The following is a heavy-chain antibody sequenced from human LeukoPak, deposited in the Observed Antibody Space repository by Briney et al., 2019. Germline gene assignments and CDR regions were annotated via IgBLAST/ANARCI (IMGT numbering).Heavy chain of an antibody. CDR2: INSDGSST. CDR3: ARLRMGYYFDD. J-gene: IGHJ4*02. D-gene: IGHD2-2*01. V-gene: IGHV3-74*01. CDR1: GFTFSSYW. Sequence: AESLRLSCAGSGFTFSSYWMYWVRHAPGKGLVWVSRINSDGSSTSYADSVKGRFTISRDNAKNTLYRQMNSLRAEDTAVYYCARLRMGYYFDDWGQGTLVTVSS.